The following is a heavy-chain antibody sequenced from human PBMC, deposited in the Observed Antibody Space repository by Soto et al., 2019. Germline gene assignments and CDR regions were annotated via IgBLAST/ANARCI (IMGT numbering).Heavy chain of an antibody. D-gene: IGHD1-26*01. J-gene: IGHJ2*01. V-gene: IGHV3-74*01. CDR3: ARVGQGAWYFDL. Sequence: EVQLVESGGGLVQTGGSLTLSCAASGFTFSSYWMHWVRQAPGKGGVWVSRINPDGRGTNYADSEKGRFTTSRDNAKNTLYLQMNSLRPEDTAVYYCARVGQGAWYFDLWGLGTLVTVSS. CDR2: INPDGRGT. CDR1: GFTFSSYW.